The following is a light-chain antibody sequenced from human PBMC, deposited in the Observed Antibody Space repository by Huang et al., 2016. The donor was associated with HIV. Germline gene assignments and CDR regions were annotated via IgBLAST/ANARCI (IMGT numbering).Light chain of an antibody. CDR2: SAS. CDR1: QSISSY. CDR3: QQSYDTPT. V-gene: IGKV1-39*01. Sequence: DIQMTQSPSSLSASVGDRVTITCRASQSISSYLIWYQQKPGKAPKLLIYSASTLQSGVPSRFSDSGSGTDFTLTISSLQPEDFATYYCQQSYDTPTFGQGTKVEIK. J-gene: IGKJ1*01.